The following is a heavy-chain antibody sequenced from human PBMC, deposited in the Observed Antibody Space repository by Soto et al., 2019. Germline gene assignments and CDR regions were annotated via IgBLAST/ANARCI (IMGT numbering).Heavy chain of an antibody. CDR3: ARAHAILTNDFDY. V-gene: IGHV1-69*04. CDR1: GYTFTRYG. CDR2: IIPILGIA. D-gene: IGHD3-9*01. J-gene: IGHJ4*02. Sequence: SKASGYTFTRYGICWLQHDPGQGLEWMGRIIPILGIANYAQKFQGRVTITADKSTSTAYMELSSLRSEDTAVYSCARAHAILTNDFDYWGQGILVTVSS.